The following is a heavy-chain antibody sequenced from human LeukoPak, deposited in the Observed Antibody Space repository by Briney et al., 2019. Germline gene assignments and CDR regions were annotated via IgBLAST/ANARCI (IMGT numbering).Heavy chain of an antibody. CDR1: GFTFSSYS. Sequence: GGSLRLSCAASGFTFSSYSMNWVRQAPGKGLEWVGRIRSKANSYATAYAASVKGRFTISRDDSKNTAYLQMNSLKTEDTAVYYCSGGYCSGGSCYRSDYWGQGTLVTVSS. CDR2: IRSKANSYAT. D-gene: IGHD2-15*01. CDR3: SGGYCSGGSCYRSDY. J-gene: IGHJ4*02. V-gene: IGHV3-73*01.